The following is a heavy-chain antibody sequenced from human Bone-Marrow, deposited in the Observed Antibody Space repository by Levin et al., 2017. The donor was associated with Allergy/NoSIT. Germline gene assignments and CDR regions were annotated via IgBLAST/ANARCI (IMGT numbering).Heavy chain of an antibody. D-gene: IGHD5-18*01. Sequence: SETLSLTCAVSDDSVTNNRWWSWVRQPPGKGLEWIGEVHHSGSAYYKPSLKSRVIMSVDRSRNQFSLSLNSVTAADTAIYFCAVNGGGNTYSYDSWGQGTLVTVSS. CDR3: AVNGGGNTYSYDS. J-gene: IGHJ5*01. V-gene: IGHV4-4*02. CDR1: DDSVTNNRW. CDR2: VHHSGSA.